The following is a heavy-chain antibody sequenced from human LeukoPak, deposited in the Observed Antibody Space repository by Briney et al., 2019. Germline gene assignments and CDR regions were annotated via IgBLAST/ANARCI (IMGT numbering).Heavy chain of an antibody. V-gene: IGHV4-39*01. J-gene: IGHJ4*02. D-gene: IGHD1-26*01. CDR2: IYYSGST. CDR3: ARVRSGSYYFDY. Sequence: SETLSLTCTVSGGSISSSSYYWGWIRQPPGKGLEWIGSIYYSGSTYYNPSLKSRVTISVDTSKNQFSLKLSSVTAADTAVYYCARVRSGSYYFDYWGQGTLVTVSS. CDR1: GGSISSSSYY.